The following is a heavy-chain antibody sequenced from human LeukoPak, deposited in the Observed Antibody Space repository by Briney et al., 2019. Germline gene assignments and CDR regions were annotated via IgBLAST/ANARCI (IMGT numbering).Heavy chain of an antibody. J-gene: IGHJ6*03. D-gene: IGHD3-22*01. CDR1: GGSFSGYY. CDR3: ARSSEGRYYYDSSGFSYYYYYMDV. Sequence: SETLSLTCAVYGGSFSGYYWSWIRQPPGKGLEWIGEINHSGSTNYNPSLKSRVTISVDTFKNQFSLKLSSVTAADTAVYYCARSSEGRYYYDSSGFSYYYYYMDVWGKGTTVTISS. V-gene: IGHV4-34*01. CDR2: INHSGST.